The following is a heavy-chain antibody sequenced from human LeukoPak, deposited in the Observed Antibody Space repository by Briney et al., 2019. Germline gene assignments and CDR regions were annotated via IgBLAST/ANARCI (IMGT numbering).Heavy chain of an antibody. CDR3: ARDRAYYDFWSGWDYYYMDV. CDR1: GGSISSHY. J-gene: IGHJ6*03. Sequence: SETLSLTCTVSGGSISSHYWSWIRQPPGKGLEWIGYIYYSGSTNYNPSLKSRVTISVDTSKNQFSLKLSSVTAADTAVYYCARDRAYYDFWSGWDYYYMDVWGKGTTVTVSS. D-gene: IGHD3-3*01. V-gene: IGHV4-59*11. CDR2: IYYSGST.